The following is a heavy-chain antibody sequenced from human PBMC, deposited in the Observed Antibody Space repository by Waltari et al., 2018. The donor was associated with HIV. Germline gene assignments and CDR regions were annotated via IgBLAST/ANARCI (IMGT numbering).Heavy chain of an antibody. CDR1: GITFKNFW. V-gene: IGHV3-15*01. D-gene: IGHD1-26*01. CDR2: IRSKSDGGTT. J-gene: IGHJ4*02. CDR3: TTFEMGSTRNY. Sequence: DVQLVESGGGLVKPGGCLRLSCAVSGITFKNFWSSWVCPGPGKGPQWLGHIRSKSDGGTTDYAAPVRGRFTISTDDLNNTMSLEMKSLKVEDTGVYYCTTFEMGSTRNYWGQGTLVTVSS.